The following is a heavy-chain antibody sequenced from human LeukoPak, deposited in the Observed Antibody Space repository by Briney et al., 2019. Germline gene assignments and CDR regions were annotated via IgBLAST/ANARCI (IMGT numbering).Heavy chain of an antibody. J-gene: IGHJ4*02. Sequence: SETLSLTCAVYGGSFSGYYWSWIRQPPGKGLEWTGEINHSGSTNYNPSLKSRVTISVDTPKNQFSLKLSSVTAADTAVYYCARARGSGRRYFDYWGQGTLVTVSS. CDR2: INHSGST. D-gene: IGHD3-10*01. V-gene: IGHV4-34*01. CDR3: ARARGSGRRYFDY. CDR1: GGSFSGYY.